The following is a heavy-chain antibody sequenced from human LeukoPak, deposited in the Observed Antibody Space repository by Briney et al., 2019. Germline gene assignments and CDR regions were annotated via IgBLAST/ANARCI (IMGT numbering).Heavy chain of an antibody. CDR1: GYTFTGYY. V-gene: IGHV1-2*02. D-gene: IGHD4/OR15-4a*01. CDR2: INPNSGGT. J-gene: IGHJ3*02. Sequence: ASVKASCKASGYTFTGYYMHWVRQAPGQGLEWMGWINPNSGGTNYAQKFQGRVTMTRDTSISTAYMELSRLRSDDTAVYYCARLLTNYYAFDIWGQGTMVTVSS. CDR3: ARLLTNYYAFDI.